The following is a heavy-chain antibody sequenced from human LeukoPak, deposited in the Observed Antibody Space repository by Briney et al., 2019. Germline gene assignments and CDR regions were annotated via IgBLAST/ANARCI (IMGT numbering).Heavy chain of an antibody. CDR2: MNPNSGNT. CDR3: ARVGDYDFWSAEYGMDV. Sequence: ASVTVSFTASGYTFTIYDINWVRQATGQGLEWMGWMNPNSGNTGYAQKFQGRVTMTRNTSISTAYMELSSLRSEDTAVYYCARVGDYDFWSAEYGMDVWGQGTTVTVSS. J-gene: IGHJ6*02. CDR1: GYTFTIYD. V-gene: IGHV1-8*01. D-gene: IGHD3-3*01.